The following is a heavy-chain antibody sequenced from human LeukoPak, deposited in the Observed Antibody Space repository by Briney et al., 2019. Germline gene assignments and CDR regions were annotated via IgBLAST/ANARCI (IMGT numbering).Heavy chain of an antibody. V-gene: IGHV3-20*04. CDR2: INWNGGST. CDR3: ARARWIQLWLSGFDY. CDR1: GFTFDDYG. Sequence: GGSLRLSCAASGFTFDDYGMSWVRQAPGKGLEWVSGINWNGGSTGYADSVKGRFTISRDNAKNSLYLQMNSLRGEDTALYYCARARWIQLWLSGFDYWGQGALVTVSS. J-gene: IGHJ4*02. D-gene: IGHD5-18*01.